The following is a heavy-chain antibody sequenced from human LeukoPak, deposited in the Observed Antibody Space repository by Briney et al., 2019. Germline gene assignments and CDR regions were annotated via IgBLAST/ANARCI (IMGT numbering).Heavy chain of an antibody. CDR1: GFTFSTYE. Sequence: PGGSLRLSCAASGFTFSTYEMNWVRQAPGKGLEWVSFISSDGYSIYYADSVKGRFTISRDNAKNSLYLQMNSLRAEDTAVYYCARDNGLVAEPAFDVWGQGTMVTVSS. CDR3: ARDNGLVAEPAFDV. CDR2: ISSDGYSI. J-gene: IGHJ3*01. V-gene: IGHV3-48*03. D-gene: IGHD2-15*01.